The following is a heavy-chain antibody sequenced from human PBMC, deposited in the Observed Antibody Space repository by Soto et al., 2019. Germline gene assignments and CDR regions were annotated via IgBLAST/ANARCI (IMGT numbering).Heavy chain of an antibody. J-gene: IGHJ4*01. V-gene: IGHV4-39*02. CDR2: SYYSGSP. CDR3: ATLPHYDDPNPAF. D-gene: IGHD4-17*01. CDR1: GDSMSSSKYY. Sequence: SETLSLTCTFSGDSMSSSKYYWGWFRHPPGEGLEWIGSSYYSGSPYYNSSLKSRVTISVDTSKNHFSLKLTSMTAADTAVYYCATLPHYDDPNPAFWGHGILVTVSS.